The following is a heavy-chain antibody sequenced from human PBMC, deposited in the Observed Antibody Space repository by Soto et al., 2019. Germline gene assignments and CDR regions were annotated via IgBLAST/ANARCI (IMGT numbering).Heavy chain of an antibody. J-gene: IGHJ4*02. V-gene: IGHV3-30*18. Sequence: QVKLVASGGGVVQPGRSLRLSCAASGFTFSSYGMHWVRQAPGKGLEWVAVISYEGSNKYYADSVKGRFTISSDTSKNPLYLQMNNLRAEDTAVYYCAKLMGYSYGYDLDYWGQGTLVTFSS. D-gene: IGHD5-18*01. CDR2: ISYEGSNK. CDR1: GFTFSSYG. CDR3: AKLMGYSYGYDLDY.